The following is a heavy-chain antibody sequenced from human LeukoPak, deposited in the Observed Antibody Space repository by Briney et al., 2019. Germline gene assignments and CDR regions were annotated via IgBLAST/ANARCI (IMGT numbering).Heavy chain of an antibody. CDR3: AKDGAYYYDSSDIIDY. CDR2: ISGSGGST. V-gene: IGHV3-23*01. Sequence: GGSLRLSCAASGFTFSSYAMSWVRQAPGKELEWVSAISGSGGSTYYADSVKGRFTISRDNSKNTLYLQMNSLRAEDTAVYYCAKDGAYYYDSSDIIDYWGQGTLVTVSS. J-gene: IGHJ4*02. D-gene: IGHD3-22*01. CDR1: GFTFSSYA.